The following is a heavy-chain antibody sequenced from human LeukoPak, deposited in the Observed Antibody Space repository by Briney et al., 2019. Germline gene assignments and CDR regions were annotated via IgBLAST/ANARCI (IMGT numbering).Heavy chain of an antibody. CDR3: ARGPTIDYDILTGYYYFDY. CDR2: INHSGTT. D-gene: IGHD3-9*01. Sequence: ASETLSLTCAVYRGSFSGYYWTWIRQSPGKGLECIGEINHSGTTNYNPSLKSRVTISIDTSKNQFSLKLSSVTAADTAVYYCARGPTIDYDILTGYYYFDYWGQGTLVTVSS. CDR1: RGSFSGYY. V-gene: IGHV4-34*01. J-gene: IGHJ4*02.